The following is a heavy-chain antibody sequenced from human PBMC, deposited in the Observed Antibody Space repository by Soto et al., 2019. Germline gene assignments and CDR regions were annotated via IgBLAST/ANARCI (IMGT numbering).Heavy chain of an antibody. Sequence: QVQMQESGPGLVKPSETLSLTCTVSGGSISSYYWSWIRQPAGKGLEWIGRIYTSGSTNYNPSLKSRVTMSVDTSKNQFSLKLSSMTAADTAVYYCARVRHLPPSWWFAPWGQGTLVTVSS. J-gene: IGHJ5*02. CDR1: GGSISSYY. V-gene: IGHV4-4*07. CDR2: IYTSGST. CDR3: ARVRHLPPSWWFAP.